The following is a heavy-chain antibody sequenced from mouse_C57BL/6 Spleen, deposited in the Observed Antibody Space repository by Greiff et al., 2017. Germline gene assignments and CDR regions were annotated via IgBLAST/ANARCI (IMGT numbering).Heavy chain of an antibody. J-gene: IGHJ4*01. CDR2: IHPNSGST. Sequence: VKLQQPGAELVKPGASVKLSCKASGYTFTSYWMHWVKQRPGQGLEWIGMIHPNSGSTNYNEKFKRKATLTVDKSSSTAYMHTSSLTSADAAVYDCARDTTVVARENAMDYWGQGTSVTVSS. V-gene: IGHV1-64*01. D-gene: IGHD1-1*01. CDR3: ARDTTVVARENAMDY. CDR1: GYTFTSYW.